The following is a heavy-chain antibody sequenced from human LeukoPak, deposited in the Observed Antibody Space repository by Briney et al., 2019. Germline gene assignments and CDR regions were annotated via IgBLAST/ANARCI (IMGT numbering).Heavy chain of an antibody. CDR2: ISAYNGNT. CDR3: ARDRKVTIFGVVTPPSYYYYYMDV. Sequence: ASVKVSCKASGYTFTSYGISWVRQAAGQGLEWMGWISAYNGNTNYAQKLQGRVTMTTDTSTSTAYMELRSLRSDDTAVYYCARDRKVTIFGVVTPPSYYYYYMDVWGKGTTVTVSS. V-gene: IGHV1-18*01. D-gene: IGHD3-3*01. J-gene: IGHJ6*03. CDR1: GYTFTSYG.